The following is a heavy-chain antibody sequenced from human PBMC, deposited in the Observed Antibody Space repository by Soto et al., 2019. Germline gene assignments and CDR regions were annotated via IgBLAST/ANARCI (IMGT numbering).Heavy chain of an antibody. CDR1: GGSISSSIYY. CDR3: GRLEGLATISYYFDY. V-gene: IGHV4-39*01. CDR2: IYYSGST. Sequence: SETLSLTCTVSGGSISSSIYYWGWIRQPPGKGLEWIGSIYYSGSTYYNPSLESRVTISVDTSKNQFSLKLRSLTAADTAVFYCGRLEGLATISYYFDYWGQGALVTVSS. D-gene: IGHD3-9*01. J-gene: IGHJ4*02.